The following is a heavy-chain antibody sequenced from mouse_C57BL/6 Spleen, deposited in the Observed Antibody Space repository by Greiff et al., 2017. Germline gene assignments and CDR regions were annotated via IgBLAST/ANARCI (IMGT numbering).Heavy chain of an antibody. V-gene: IGHV1-53*01. D-gene: IGHD1-1*01. J-gene: IGHJ3*01. CDR2: INPSNGGT. CDR1: GYTFTSYW. Sequence: VQLQQPGTELVKPGASVKLSCKASGYTFTSYWMHWVKQRPGQGLEWIGNINPSNGGTNYNEKFKSKATLTVDKSSSTGYMRFSRLTSEDSAVYYCTRVSLINPFAYWGQGTLVTVSA. CDR3: TRVSLINPFAY.